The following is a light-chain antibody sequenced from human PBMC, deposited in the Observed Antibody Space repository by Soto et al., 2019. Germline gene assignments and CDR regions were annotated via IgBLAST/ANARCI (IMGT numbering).Light chain of an antibody. Sequence: QPVLTQPPSASASLGASVKLTCTLSSGHSNYAIAWHQQQPEKGPRYLMKLNSDGSHSKGDGIPDRFSGSSSGAERYLTISSLQSEDEADYYCQTWDTRNVVFGGGTKVTVL. CDR2: LNSDGSH. V-gene: IGLV4-69*01. J-gene: IGLJ2*01. CDR3: QTWDTRNVV. CDR1: SGHSNYA.